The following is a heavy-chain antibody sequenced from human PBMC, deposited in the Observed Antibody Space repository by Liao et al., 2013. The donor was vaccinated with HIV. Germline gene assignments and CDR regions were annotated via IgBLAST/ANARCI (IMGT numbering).Heavy chain of an antibody. J-gene: IGHJ3*01. V-gene: IGHV4-4*07. D-gene: IGHD3-3*01. CDR1: GGSINNHY. Sequence: QMQLQESGPGLVKPSETLSLTCAVSGGSINNHYWNWIRQPAGRGLEWIGRIYASGNTNYNPSLHSRLTMSVDSSKNQFSLKLTSVTAADTAVYYCAARITISGVAIPHALDVWGQGTMSPSLQ. CDR2: IYASGNT. CDR3: AARITISGVAIPHALDV.